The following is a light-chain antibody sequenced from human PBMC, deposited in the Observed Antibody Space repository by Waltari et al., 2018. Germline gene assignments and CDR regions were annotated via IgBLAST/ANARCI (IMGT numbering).Light chain of an antibody. V-gene: IGKV1-33*01. CDR2: DAS. CDR3: QQYDNLPLT. Sequence: DIKMTQSKYYLYTSVGDRKKITCQASQDISNYLNWYQQKPGKAPKLLIYDASNLETGVPSRFSGSGSGTDFTFTISSLQPEDIATYYCQQYDNLPLTFGGGTKVEIK. CDR1: QDISNY. J-gene: IGKJ4*01.